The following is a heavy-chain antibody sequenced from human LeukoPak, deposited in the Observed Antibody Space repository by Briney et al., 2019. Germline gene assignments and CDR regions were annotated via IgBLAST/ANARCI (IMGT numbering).Heavy chain of an antibody. J-gene: IGHJ4*02. CDR2: INHGGST. V-gene: IGHV4-34*01. Sequence: SETLSLTXAVYVGSFRGHYWSWIRQPPGKGLEWIGEINHGGSTNYNPSLKRRVTMSVDTSKNQFSLKLSSVTAADTAVYYCARVGDGHNRPPDYWGQGTLVTVSS. CDR1: VGSFRGHY. CDR3: ARVGDGHNRPPDY. D-gene: IGHD5-24*01.